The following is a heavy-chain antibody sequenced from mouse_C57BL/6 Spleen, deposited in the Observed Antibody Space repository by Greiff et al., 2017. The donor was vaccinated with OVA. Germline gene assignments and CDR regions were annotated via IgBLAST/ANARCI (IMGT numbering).Heavy chain of an antibody. Sequence: VQRVESGAELMKPGASVKLSCKATGYTFTGYWIEWVKQRPGHGLEWIGEILPGSGSTNYNEKFTGKATFTADTSSNTAYMQLSSLTTEDSANYYCAREGGYYDYDGAWFAYWGQGTLVTVSA. CDR3: AREGGYYDYDGAWFAY. J-gene: IGHJ3*01. V-gene: IGHV1-9*01. CDR1: GYTFTGYW. CDR2: ILPGSGST. D-gene: IGHD2-4*01.